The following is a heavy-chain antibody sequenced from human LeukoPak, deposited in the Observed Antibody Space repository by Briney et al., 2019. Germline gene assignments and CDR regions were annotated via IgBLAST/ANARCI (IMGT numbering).Heavy chain of an antibody. D-gene: IGHD2-15*01. V-gene: IGHV4-34*01. CDR2: INHSGST. Sequence: SETLSLTCAVYGGSFSGYYWSWIRQPPGKGLEWIGEINHSGSTNYNPSLKSRVTISVDTSKNQFSLKLSSVTAADTAVYYCARACGGSCQKYNWFDPWGQGTLATVSS. J-gene: IGHJ5*02. CDR3: ARACGGSCQKYNWFDP. CDR1: GGSFSGYY.